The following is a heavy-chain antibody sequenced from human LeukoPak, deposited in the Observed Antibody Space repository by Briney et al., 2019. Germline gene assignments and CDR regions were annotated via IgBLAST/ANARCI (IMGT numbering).Heavy chain of an antibody. J-gene: IGHJ6*02. CDR2: ISGSGGTT. CDR1: GFTFSNYY. D-gene: IGHD3-3*01. V-gene: IGHV3-23*01. CDR3: ARSNYDFVGMDV. Sequence: PGGSLRLSCAASGFTFSNYYMSWVRQAPGKGLEWVSAISGSGGTTYYADSVKGRFTISRDNSKNTLFLQMNSLRAEDTAVYYCARSNYDFVGMDVWGQGTTVTVSS.